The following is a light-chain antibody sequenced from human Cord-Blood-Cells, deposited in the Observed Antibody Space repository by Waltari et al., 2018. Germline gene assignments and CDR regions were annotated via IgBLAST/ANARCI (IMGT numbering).Light chain of an antibody. CDR1: QSVTSY. CDR2: DAS. V-gene: IGKV3-11*01. Sequence: EIVLTPTPATLSLSPADRATLPCRTSQSVTSYLAWYQQKPGQAHRLLIYDASNRANGIPARFSGSGSGTDFTLTISSREPEDFAVYYCQQRSNWPLTFGGGTKVDIK. CDR3: QQRSNWPLT. J-gene: IGKJ4*01.